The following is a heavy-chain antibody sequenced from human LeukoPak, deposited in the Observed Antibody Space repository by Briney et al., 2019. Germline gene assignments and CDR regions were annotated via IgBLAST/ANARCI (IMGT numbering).Heavy chain of an antibody. Sequence: SVKVSCKASGGTFSSYAISWVRQAPGQGLEWMGRIIPILGIANYAQKFQGRVTITADKSTSTAYMELSSLRSEDTAVFYCARSKDNRGYDVRHLDYWGQGTLITASS. CDR3: ARSKDNRGYDVRHLDY. J-gene: IGHJ4*02. D-gene: IGHD1-14*01. CDR2: IIPILGIA. CDR1: GGTFSSYA. V-gene: IGHV1-69*04.